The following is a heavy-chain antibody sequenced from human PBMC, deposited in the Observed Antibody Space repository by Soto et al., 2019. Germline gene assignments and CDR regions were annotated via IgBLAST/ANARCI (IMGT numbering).Heavy chain of an antibody. D-gene: IGHD2-15*01. Sequence: SETLCLTCTVSGVYISSGICYWSWIRKPAGKGLEWIGYIYYSGSTNYNPSLKSRVTISVDTSKNQFSLKLSSVTAADTAVYYCARGSCSGGSCYSFDPWGQGTLVTVSS. J-gene: IGHJ5*02. V-gene: IGHV4-61*01. CDR1: GVYISSGICY. CDR3: ARGSCSGGSCYSFDP. CDR2: IYYSGST.